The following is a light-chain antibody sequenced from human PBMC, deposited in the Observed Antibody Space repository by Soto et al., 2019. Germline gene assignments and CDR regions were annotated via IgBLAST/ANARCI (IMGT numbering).Light chain of an antibody. V-gene: IGKV2-28*01. Sequence: DIVMTQSPLSLPVTPGEPASISCRSSQSLLHSNGYNYLDWYLQKPGQSPQLLIYLGSNRSSGVPARFSGSGSGTDFTLRISRVEAEDVGVYYCMQALQTIFGPGTKVDIK. CDR1: QSLLHSNGYNY. CDR3: MQALQTI. J-gene: IGKJ3*01. CDR2: LGS.